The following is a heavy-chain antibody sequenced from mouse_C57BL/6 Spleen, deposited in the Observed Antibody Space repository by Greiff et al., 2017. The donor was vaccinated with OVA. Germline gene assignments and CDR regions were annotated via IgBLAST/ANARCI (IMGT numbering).Heavy chain of an antibody. CDR3: ARIDGYSYYCDY. D-gene: IGHD2-3*01. V-gene: IGHV2-2*01. J-gene: IGHJ2*01. CDR2: IWSGGST. Sequence: VKLVESGPGLVQPSQRLSITCTVSGFSLTSYGVHWVRQSPGKGLEWLGVIWSGGSTDYNAAFISRLSISKDNSKIEVFFKMSSLQADDTAIYYCARIDGYSYYCDYWGQGTTLTVSS. CDR1: GFSLTSYG.